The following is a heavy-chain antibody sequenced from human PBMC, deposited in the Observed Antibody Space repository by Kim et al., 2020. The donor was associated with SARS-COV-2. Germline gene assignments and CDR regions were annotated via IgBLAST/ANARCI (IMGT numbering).Heavy chain of an antibody. CDR2: ISGDGGST. Sequence: GGSLRLSCAASGFTFDDYAMHWVRQAPGKGLEWVSLISGDGGSTYYADSVKGRFTISRDNSKNSLYLQMNSLRTEDTALYYCAKDQEMATHVVFDYWGQGTLVTVSS. V-gene: IGHV3-43*02. CDR3: AKDQEMATHVVFDY. CDR1: GFTFDDYA. J-gene: IGHJ4*02. D-gene: IGHD5-12*01.